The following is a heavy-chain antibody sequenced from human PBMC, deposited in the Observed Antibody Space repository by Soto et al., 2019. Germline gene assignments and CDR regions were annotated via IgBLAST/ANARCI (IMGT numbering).Heavy chain of an antibody. J-gene: IGHJ4*02. D-gene: IGHD6-13*01. Sequence: PGGSLTLSCAASGFTFSSYAMSCLRQAPGKGLEWVSTISGSGGSTYYADSVKGRFTTSRDNSKNTLYLQMGSLRAEDMAVYYCARAASSTWYLAYWGQGTLVTAPQ. CDR3: ARAASSTWYLAY. CDR1: GFTFSSYA. CDR2: ISGSGGST. V-gene: IGHV3-23*01.